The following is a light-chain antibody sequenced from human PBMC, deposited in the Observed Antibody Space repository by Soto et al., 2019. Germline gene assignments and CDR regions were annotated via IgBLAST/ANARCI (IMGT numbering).Light chain of an antibody. J-gene: IGKJ1*01. V-gene: IGKV3-15*01. Sequence: IVLTQSPSKMYVVCGERAHLSCRASQSVSSNLAWYQQKPGQAPRLLIYGASTRATGIPARFSGSGSGTEFTLTISSLQSEDFAVYYCQQYNNWPPWTFAQGAKVDI. CDR1: QSVSSN. CDR3: QQYNNWPPWT. CDR2: GAS.